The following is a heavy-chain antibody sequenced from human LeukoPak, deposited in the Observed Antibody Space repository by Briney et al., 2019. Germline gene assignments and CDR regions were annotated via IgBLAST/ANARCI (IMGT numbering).Heavy chain of an antibody. J-gene: IGHJ3*02. V-gene: IGHV4-59*01. CDR3: ARDYGPLQAFDI. Sequence: SETLSLTCTVSDGSISGSYWNWIRQPPGKGLEWIGYIYYSGSTNYNPSLKSRVTISVDTSKNQFSLKLSSVTAADTAVYYCARDYGPLQAFDIWGQGTMVTVSS. CDR1: DGSISGSY. D-gene: IGHD1-1*01. CDR2: IYYSGST.